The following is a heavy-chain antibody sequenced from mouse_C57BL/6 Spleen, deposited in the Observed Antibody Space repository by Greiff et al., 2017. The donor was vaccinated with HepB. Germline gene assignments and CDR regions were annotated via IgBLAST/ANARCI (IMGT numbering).Heavy chain of an antibody. Sequence: VQLQQPGAELVRPGTSVKLSCKASGYTFTSYWMHWVKQRPGQGLEWIGVIDPSDSYTNYNQKFKGKATLTVDTSSSTAYMQLSSLTSEDSAVYSCARSGGDYYFDYWGQGTTLTVSS. V-gene: IGHV1-59*01. J-gene: IGHJ2*01. D-gene: IGHD4-1*01. CDR1: GYTFTSYW. CDR2: IDPSDSYT. CDR3: ARSGGDYYFDY.